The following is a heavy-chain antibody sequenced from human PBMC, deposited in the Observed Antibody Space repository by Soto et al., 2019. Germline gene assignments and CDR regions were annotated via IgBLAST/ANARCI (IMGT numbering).Heavy chain of an antibody. CDR3: ARAKAYDSSGHFDY. D-gene: IGHD3-22*01. V-gene: IGHV3-33*01. J-gene: IGHJ4*02. CDR2: IWYDGSNK. CDR1: GFTFSSYG. Sequence: GGSLRLSCAASGFTFSSYGMHWVRQAPGKGLEWVAVIWYDGSNKYYADSVKGRFTISRDNSKNTLYLQMNSLRAEDTAVYYCARAKAYDSSGHFDYWGQGTLVTVSS.